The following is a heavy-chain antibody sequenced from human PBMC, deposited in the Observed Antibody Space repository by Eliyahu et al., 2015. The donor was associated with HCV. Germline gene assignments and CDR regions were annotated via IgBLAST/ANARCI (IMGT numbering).Heavy chain of an antibody. J-gene: IGHJ5*02. CDR2: IYPGXXXT. V-gene: IGHV5-51*01. Sequence: EVQLVQSGAEVKKPGESLXISXKGSGYSFTSYWIGWVRQMPGKGLEWMXIIYPGXXXTXXSPSFQGQVTISADKSISTAYLQWSSLKASDTAMYYCARRAKWRGNWFDPWGQGTLVTVSS. D-gene: IGHD2-8*01. CDR3: ARRAKWRGNWFDP. CDR1: GYSFTSYW.